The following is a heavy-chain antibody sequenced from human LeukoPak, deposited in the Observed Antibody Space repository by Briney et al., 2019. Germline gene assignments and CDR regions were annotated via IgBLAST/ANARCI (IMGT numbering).Heavy chain of an antibody. CDR2: ISGYNGNT. V-gene: IGHV1-18*01. CDR1: GYTFTSYG. D-gene: IGHD1-26*01. J-gene: IGHJ1*01. CDR3: ARDRVQIVGASSVYFQY. Sequence: ASVKVSCKASGYTFTSYGISWVRQAPGQGLEWMGWISGYNGNTKYAQRFQGRVTMTTDTSMSTVYMDLRSLRSDDTAMYFCARDRVQIVGASSVYFQYWGQGTLVTVSS.